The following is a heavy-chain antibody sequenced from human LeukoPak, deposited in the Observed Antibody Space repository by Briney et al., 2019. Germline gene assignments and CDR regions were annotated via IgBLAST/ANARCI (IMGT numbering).Heavy chain of an antibody. Sequence: GGSLRLSCAASEFTFSSYGMHWVRQAPGKGLEWVAVISYDGSNKYYADSVKGRFTISRDNSKNTLYLQLNSLRAEDTALYYCAKDSDAFDIWGQGTMVTVSS. J-gene: IGHJ3*02. CDR2: ISYDGSNK. CDR3: AKDSDAFDI. CDR1: EFTFSSYG. V-gene: IGHV3-30*18.